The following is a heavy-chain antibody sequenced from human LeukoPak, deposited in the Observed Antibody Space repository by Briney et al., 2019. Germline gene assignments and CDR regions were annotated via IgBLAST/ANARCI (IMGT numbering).Heavy chain of an antibody. CDR1: GYTFTGYY. Sequence: ASVKVSCKASGYTFTGYYMHWVRQAPGQGLEWMGWINPNSGGTNYAQKFQGRVTMTRDTSISTAYMELSRLRSDDTAVYYCARVSATITFSAFDIWGQGTMVTVSS. CDR2: INPNSGGT. CDR3: ARVSATITFSAFDI. J-gene: IGHJ3*02. V-gene: IGHV1-2*02. D-gene: IGHD5-24*01.